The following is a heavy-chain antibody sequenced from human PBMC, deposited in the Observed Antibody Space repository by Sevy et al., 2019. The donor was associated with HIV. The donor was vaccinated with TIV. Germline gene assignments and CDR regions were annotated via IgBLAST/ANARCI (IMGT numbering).Heavy chain of an antibody. Sequence: GGSLRLSCAASGFTFSSYGMHWVRRAPGKGLEGGAVISKDGSNKNYADSVKGRFTISRDNSKNTLYLQMNSLRAEDTAVYYCANFLVVVAATDAFDIWGQGTMVTVSS. CDR3: ANFLVVVAATDAFDI. CDR2: ISKDGSNK. D-gene: IGHD2-15*01. CDR1: GFTFSSYG. J-gene: IGHJ3*02. V-gene: IGHV3-30*18.